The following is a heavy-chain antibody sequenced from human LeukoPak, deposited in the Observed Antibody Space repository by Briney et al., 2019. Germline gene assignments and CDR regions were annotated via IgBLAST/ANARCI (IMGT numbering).Heavy chain of an antibody. Sequence: PSETLSLTCTVSDDSISNYYWGWIRQPPGKRLEWIGSIYYSGSTYYSPSLKSRVTISVDTSKNQFSLKLSSVTAADTAAYYCARGTTPAAGAYWGQGTLVTVSS. V-gene: IGHV4-39*01. J-gene: IGHJ4*02. CDR3: ARGTTPAAGAY. CDR2: IYYSGST. D-gene: IGHD1-7*01. CDR1: DDSISNYY.